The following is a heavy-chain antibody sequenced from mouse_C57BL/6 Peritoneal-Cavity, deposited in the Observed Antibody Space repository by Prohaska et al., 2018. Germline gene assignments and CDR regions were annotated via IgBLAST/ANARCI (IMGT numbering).Heavy chain of an antibody. V-gene: IGHV1-26*01. D-gene: IGHD2-4*01. CDR2: INPNNGGT. Sequence: EVQLHSSGPELVKLGASVKISCKASGYTFTDYYMNWVKQSHGKSLEWLGAINPNNGGTRYNQKFKGNATLTLDKSSSTAYMELRSLTSEDSAVYYCSRRGIYYDYDDYWGQGTTLTVSS. J-gene: IGHJ2*01. CDR1: GYTFTDYY. CDR3: SRRGIYYDYDDY.